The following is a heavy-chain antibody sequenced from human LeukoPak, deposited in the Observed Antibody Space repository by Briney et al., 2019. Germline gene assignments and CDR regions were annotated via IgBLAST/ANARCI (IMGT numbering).Heavy chain of an antibody. CDR1: GFTFSNAW. CDR2: IKQDGSEK. V-gene: IGHV3-7*01. D-gene: IGHD5-12*01. Sequence: GGSLRLSCAASGFTFSNAWMSWVRQAPGKGLEWVANIKQDGSEKYYVDSVKGRFTISRDNAKNSLYLQMNSLRAEDTAVYYCARSGPRYSGFPFDYWGQGTLVTVSS. CDR3: ARSGPRYSGFPFDY. J-gene: IGHJ4*02.